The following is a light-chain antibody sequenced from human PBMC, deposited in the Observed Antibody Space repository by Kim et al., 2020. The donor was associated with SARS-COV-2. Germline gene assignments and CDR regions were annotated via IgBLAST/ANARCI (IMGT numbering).Light chain of an antibody. V-gene: IGLV1-40*01. J-gene: IGLJ2*01. CDR3: QSYDSSLSEVV. Sequence: QRVTIACTGSSSNIGAGYDVHWYQQLPGTAPKLLIYGNSNRPSGVPDRFSGSKSGTSASLAITGLQAEDEADYYCQSYDSSLSEVVFGGGTQLTV. CDR1: SSNIGAGYD. CDR2: GNS.